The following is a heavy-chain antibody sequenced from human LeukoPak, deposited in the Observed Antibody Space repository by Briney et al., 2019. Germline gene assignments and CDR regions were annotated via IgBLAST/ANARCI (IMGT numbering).Heavy chain of an antibody. CDR2: ISGSGGST. Sequence: GGSLRLSCGASGFTFSSYVMSWVRQAPGKGLEWVSGISGSGGSTYYADSVKGRFTISRDNSKNTLYLQMNSLRAEDTAVYYCAKAGAVVVVAAKFFDYWGQGTLVTVSS. D-gene: IGHD2-15*01. J-gene: IGHJ4*02. V-gene: IGHV3-23*01. CDR3: AKAGAVVVVAAKFFDY. CDR1: GFTFSSYV.